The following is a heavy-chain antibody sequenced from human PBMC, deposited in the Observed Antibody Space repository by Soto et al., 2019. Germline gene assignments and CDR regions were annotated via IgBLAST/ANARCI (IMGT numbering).Heavy chain of an antibody. CDR3: ARTGYDRSGYFVEYYFDY. Sequence: GGTLRLSCAASAFTFSKYAMHWLRQARRTGLEWVAAISNDGSNPYYADSVKGRFTISRDNSKNTLYLQMNSLREEDTAVYYCARTGYDRSGYFVEYYFDYWGQGTLVTVSS. CDR2: ISNDGSNP. V-gene: IGHV3-30-3*01. D-gene: IGHD3-22*01. CDR1: AFTFSKYA. J-gene: IGHJ4*02.